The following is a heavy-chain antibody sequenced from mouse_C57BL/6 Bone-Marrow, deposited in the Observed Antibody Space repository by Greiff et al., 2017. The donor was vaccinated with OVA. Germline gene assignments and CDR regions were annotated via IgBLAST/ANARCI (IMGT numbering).Heavy chain of an antibody. CDR3: ARRAPYYGSSYDYAMDY. CDR1: GFTFSDYY. CDR2: ISNGGGST. Sequence: EVQGVESGGGLVQPGGSLKLSCAASGFTFSDYYMYWVRQTPEKRLEWVAYISNGGGSTYYPDTVKGRFTISRDNAKNTLYLQMSRLKSEDTAMYYCARRAPYYGSSYDYAMDYWGQGTSVTVSS. D-gene: IGHD1-1*01. V-gene: IGHV5-12*01. J-gene: IGHJ4*01.